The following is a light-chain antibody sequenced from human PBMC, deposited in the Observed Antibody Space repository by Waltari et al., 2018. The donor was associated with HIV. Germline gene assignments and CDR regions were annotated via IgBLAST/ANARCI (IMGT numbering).Light chain of an antibody. CDR1: RSNIGAGYD. CDR2: ANI. CDR3: QSFDSSLTTSGVI. V-gene: IGLV1-40*01. J-gene: IGLJ2*01. Sequence: QSVLTQPPSVSGAPGQSVTISCTGSRSNIGAGYDVHWYQQLPGTAPKLLIYANINRPSGVPDRFSGSKSGSSASLAITGLQAEDEAHYYCQSFDSSLTTSGVIFGGGTKLTVL.